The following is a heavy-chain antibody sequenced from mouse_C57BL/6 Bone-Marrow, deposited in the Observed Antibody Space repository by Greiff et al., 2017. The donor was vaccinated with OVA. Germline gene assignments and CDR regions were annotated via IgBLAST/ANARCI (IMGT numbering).Heavy chain of an antibody. CDR3: ARYGGGFDY. J-gene: IGHJ2*01. CDR2: IRNKANGYTT. Sequence: EVKLVESGGGLVQPGGSLSLSCAASGFTFTDYYMSWVRQPPGKALEWLGFIRNKANGYTTEYSASVKGRFTISSDNSQSILYLQVDALRAEDSATYYCARYGGGFDYWGQGTTLTVSS. V-gene: IGHV7-3*01. CDR1: GFTFTDYY.